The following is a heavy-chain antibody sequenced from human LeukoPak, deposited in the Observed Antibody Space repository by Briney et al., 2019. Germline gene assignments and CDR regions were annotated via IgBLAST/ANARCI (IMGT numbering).Heavy chain of an antibody. D-gene: IGHD3-22*01. J-gene: IGHJ4*02. CDR2: MNPNSGNT. CDR1: GYTFTSYD. Sequence: ASVKVSCKASGYTFTSYDINWVRQATGQGLAWMGWMNPNSGNTGYAQKFQGRVTMTRNTSISTAYMELSSLRSEDTAVYYCARGWGRKYYYDSSGYSLLGYWGQGTLVTVSS. V-gene: IGHV1-8*01. CDR3: ARGWGRKYYYDSSGYSLLGY.